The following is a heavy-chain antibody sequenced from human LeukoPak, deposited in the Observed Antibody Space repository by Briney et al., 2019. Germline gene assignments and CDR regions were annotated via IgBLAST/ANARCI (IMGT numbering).Heavy chain of an antibody. D-gene: IGHD3-22*01. J-gene: IGHJ4*02. V-gene: IGHV3-30*18. CDR2: VSYGGTYK. CDR1: GFTFSNYG. Sequence: GRSLRLSCAASGFTFSNYGMHWVRQAPGKGLEWVAAVSYGGTYKYYADSMKGRFTVSRDNSKNTLYLQVNTLRAEDTAVYYCAKDGTSFISYYYDSSGFYDCWGQGTLVTVSS. CDR3: AKDGTSFISYYYDSSGFYDC.